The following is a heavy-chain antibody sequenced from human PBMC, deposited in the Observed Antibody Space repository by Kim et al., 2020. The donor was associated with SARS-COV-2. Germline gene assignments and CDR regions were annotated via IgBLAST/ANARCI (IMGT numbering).Heavy chain of an antibody. J-gene: IGHJ3*02. Sequence: SETLSLTCTVSGGSISSSSYYWGWIRQPPGKGLEWIGSIYYSGSTYYNPSLKSRVTISVDTSKNQFSLKLSSVTAADTAVYYCARPMRGAFDIWGQGTMVTVSS. D-gene: IGHD3-16*01. V-gene: IGHV4-39*01. CDR2: IYYSGST. CDR3: ARPMRGAFDI. CDR1: GGSISSSSYY.